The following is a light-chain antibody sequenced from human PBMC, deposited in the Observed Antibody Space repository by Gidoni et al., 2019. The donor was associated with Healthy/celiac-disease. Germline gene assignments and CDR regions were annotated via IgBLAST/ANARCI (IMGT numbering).Light chain of an antibody. Sequence: EIVLTQSPGTLSLSPGERATLSCRASQSVSSSYLAWYQQTPGQAPRLLIYGASSRATGIPARFRCSGSGTDFTLTISRLEPEAFAVYYCQQYGSSPLWTFGQGTKVEIK. CDR1: QSVSSSY. V-gene: IGKV3-20*01. CDR3: QQYGSSPLWT. J-gene: IGKJ1*01. CDR2: GAS.